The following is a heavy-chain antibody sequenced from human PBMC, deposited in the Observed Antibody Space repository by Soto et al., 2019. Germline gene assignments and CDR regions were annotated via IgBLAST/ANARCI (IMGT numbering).Heavy chain of an antibody. CDR1: GFTFSDYY. D-gene: IGHD1-1*01. CDR3: ARSGDNYNRLDY. J-gene: IGHJ4*02. Sequence: LRLSCEGSGFTFSDYYISWIRQAPGKGLEWISYSSNSGTFSRYADSVKGRFSISRDNTKNLLYLQMNSLRAEDTAVYYCARSGDNYNRLDYWGQGTPVTVSS. CDR2: SSNSGTFS. V-gene: IGHV3-11*06.